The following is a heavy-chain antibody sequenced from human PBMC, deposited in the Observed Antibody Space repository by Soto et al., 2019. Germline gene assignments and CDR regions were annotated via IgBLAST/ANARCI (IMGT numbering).Heavy chain of an antibody. CDR2: INPSGGST. Sequence: QVQLVQSGAEVKKPGASVKVSCKASGYTFTSYYMHWVRQAPGQGLEWMGIINPSGGSTSYAQKFQGRVTMNRETSTSTVYIELSSLRSEDTAVYYCVRDGNRKYSSSSGDYWGQGTLVTVSS. D-gene: IGHD6-6*01. J-gene: IGHJ4*02. V-gene: IGHV1-46*01. CDR1: GYTFTSYY. CDR3: VRDGNRKYSSSSGDY.